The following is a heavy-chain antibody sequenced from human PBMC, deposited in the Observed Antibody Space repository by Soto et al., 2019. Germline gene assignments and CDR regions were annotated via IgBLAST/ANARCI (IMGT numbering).Heavy chain of an antibody. V-gene: IGHV3-23*01. CDR1: GFTFSSYA. CDR2: ISGSGGNI. D-gene: IGHD3-10*01. J-gene: IGHJ5*02. CDR3: AKSPEFLLRGLGP. Sequence: HPGGSLRLSCAASGFTFSSYAMSWVRQAPGKGLEWVSGISGSGGNIYYADSVKGRFTISRDNSKTTLYLQMSSLRAEDTAVYYCAKSPEFLLRGLGPWGQGTLVTVSS.